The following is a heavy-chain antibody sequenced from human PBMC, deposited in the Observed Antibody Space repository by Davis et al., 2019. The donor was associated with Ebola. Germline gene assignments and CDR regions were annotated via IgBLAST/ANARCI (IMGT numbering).Heavy chain of an antibody. J-gene: IGHJ4*02. Sequence: GESLKISCGVSGFTFSAYFMDWVRQAPGKGLEWVSYISDSSTTIYYADSVKGRFTISRDNAKNSLYLQMNSLRDEDTAVYYCATDRNWDFDYWGQGTLVTVSS. CDR2: ISDSSTTI. D-gene: IGHD7-27*01. V-gene: IGHV3-48*02. CDR1: GFTFSAYF. CDR3: ATDRNWDFDY.